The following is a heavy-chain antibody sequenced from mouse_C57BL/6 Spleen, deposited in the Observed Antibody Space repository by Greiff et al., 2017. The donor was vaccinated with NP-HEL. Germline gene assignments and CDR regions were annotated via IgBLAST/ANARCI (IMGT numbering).Heavy chain of an antibody. CDR1: GFSLTSYG. CDR2: IWSGGST. D-gene: IGHD3-2*02. CDR3: ARGGSRGYFDY. J-gene: IGHJ2*01. Sequence: VKLQESGPGLVQPSQSLSITCTVSGFSLTSYGVHWVRQSPGKGLEWLGVIWSGGSTDYNAAFISRLSISKDNSKSQVFFKMNSLQADDTAIYYCARGGSRGYFDYWGQGTTLTVSS. V-gene: IGHV2-2*01.